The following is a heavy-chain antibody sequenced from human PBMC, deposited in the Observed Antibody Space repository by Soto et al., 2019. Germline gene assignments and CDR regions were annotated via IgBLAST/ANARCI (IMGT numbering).Heavy chain of an antibody. CDR2: MNPNSGNT. CDR3: ARVAYDSSGYYYAPGMDV. V-gene: IGHV1-8*01. Sequence: ASVKVSCKASGYTFTSYDINWVRQATGQGLEWMGWMNPNSGNTGYAQKFQGRVTMTRNTSISTAYMELSSLRSEDTAVYYCARVAYDSSGYYYAPGMDVWGQGTTVTVSS. J-gene: IGHJ6*02. CDR1: GYTFTSYD. D-gene: IGHD3-22*01.